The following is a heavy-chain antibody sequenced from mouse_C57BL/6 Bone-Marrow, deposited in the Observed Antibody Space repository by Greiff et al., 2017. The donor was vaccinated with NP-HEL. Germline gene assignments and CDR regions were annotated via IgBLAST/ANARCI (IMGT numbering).Heavy chain of an antibody. V-gene: IGHV1-50*01. Sequence: VQLQQSGAELVKPGASVKLSCKASGYTFTSYWMQWVKQRPGQGLEWIGEIDPSDSYTNYNQKFKGKATLTVDTSSSTAYMQLSSLTSEDSAVYYCARRQLRLLWFAYWGQGTLVTVSA. CDR3: ARRQLRLLWFAY. D-gene: IGHD3-2*02. CDR2: IDPSDSYT. CDR1: GYTFTSYW. J-gene: IGHJ3*01.